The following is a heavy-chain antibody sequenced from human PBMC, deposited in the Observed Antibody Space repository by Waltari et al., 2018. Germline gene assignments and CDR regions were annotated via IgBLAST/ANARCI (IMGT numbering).Heavy chain of an antibody. Sequence: QVQLVESGGGVVQPGRSLRLSCAASGFTFSSYGMHWVRQAPGKGLEWVAVIWYDGSNKYYADSVKGRFTISRDNAKNTVYLQMNSLRAADTAVYYCARVPTYTVSTGGFDYWGQGTLVTVSS. CDR2: IWYDGSNK. D-gene: IGHD4-17*01. CDR3: ARVPTYTVSTGGFDY. J-gene: IGHJ4*02. CDR1: GFTFSSYG. V-gene: IGHV3-33*03.